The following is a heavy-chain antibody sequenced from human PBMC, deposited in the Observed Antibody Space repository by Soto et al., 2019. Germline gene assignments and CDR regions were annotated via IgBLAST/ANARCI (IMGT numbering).Heavy chain of an antibody. Sequence: PGGSLRLSCAASGFTVSSYGMHWVRQAPGKGLEWVSVISCSGGSTYYADSVKGRFTISRDNSKNTLYLQMNSLRAEDTAVYYCAASKYSSGWSDALDIWGQGTMVTVSS. CDR2: ISCSGGST. D-gene: IGHD6-19*01. V-gene: IGHV3-23*01. CDR3: AASKYSSGWSDALDI. J-gene: IGHJ3*02. CDR1: GFTVSSYG.